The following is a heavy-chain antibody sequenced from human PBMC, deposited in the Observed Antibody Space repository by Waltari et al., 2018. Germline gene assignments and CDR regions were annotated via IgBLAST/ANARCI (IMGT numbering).Heavy chain of an antibody. J-gene: IGHJ4*02. CDR1: GGSFSGYY. D-gene: IGHD5-18*01. CDR3: ARAAGGYSY. CDR2: INHSGST. Sequence: QVQLQQWGAGLLKPSETLSLTCAVYGGSFSGYYWSWIRQPPGKGLEWIGEINHSGSTNENPSLKSRVTISVATAKNQFTLKLSSVTAADTAVYYCARAAGGYSYWGQGTLVTVSS. V-gene: IGHV4-34*01.